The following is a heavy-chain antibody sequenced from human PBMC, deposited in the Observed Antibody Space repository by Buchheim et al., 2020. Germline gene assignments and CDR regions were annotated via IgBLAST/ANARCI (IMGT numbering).Heavy chain of an antibody. CDR1: GYIFSSYY. J-gene: IGHJ4*02. V-gene: IGHV1-8*01. CDR3: ARVTWGAAAGEGLDY. Sequence: QVQLVQSGAEEKKPGASVTVSCKASGYIFSSYYMHWVRQAPGQGLEWMGWMNPNSGNTGYAQKFQGRVTMTRNTSISTAYMELSSLRSEDTAVYYCARVTWGAAAGEGLDYWGQGTL. D-gene: IGHD6-13*01. CDR2: MNPNSGNT.